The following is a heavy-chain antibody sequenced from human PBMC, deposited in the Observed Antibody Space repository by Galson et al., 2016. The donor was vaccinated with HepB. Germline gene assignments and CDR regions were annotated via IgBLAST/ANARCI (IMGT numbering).Heavy chain of an antibody. J-gene: IGHJ4*02. CDR1: AATFSTHA. CDR3: ARGGNLFDS. Sequence: VKVSCKASAATFSTHAITWVRQAPGQGLEWMGAIIPRFGRTNYAQKFQGRLTMPADESTTTVFMELSRLGPDDTAVFYCARGGNLFDSWGQGTLVTVSS. V-gene: IGHV1-69*13. D-gene: IGHD4-23*01. CDR2: IIPRFGRT.